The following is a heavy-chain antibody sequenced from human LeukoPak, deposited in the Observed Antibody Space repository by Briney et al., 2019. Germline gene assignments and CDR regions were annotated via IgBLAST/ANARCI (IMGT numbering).Heavy chain of an antibody. CDR1: GFTFSSYA. Sequence: GSLRLSCAASGFTFSSYAMHWVRQAPGKGLEWVAVISYDGSNKYYADSVKGRFTISRDNSKNTLYLQMNSLRAEDTAVYYCARVGQSGGTYYFDYWGQGTLVTVSS. D-gene: IGHD6-19*01. CDR3: ARVGQSGGTYYFDY. CDR2: ISYDGSNK. V-gene: IGHV3-30-3*01. J-gene: IGHJ4*02.